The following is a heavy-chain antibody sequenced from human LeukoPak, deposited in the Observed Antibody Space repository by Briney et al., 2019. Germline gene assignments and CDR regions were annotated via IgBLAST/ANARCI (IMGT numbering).Heavy chain of an antibody. CDR2: IKQDGSEK. CDR1: GFTFSNYW. D-gene: IGHD2-8*01. J-gene: IGHJ3*02. V-gene: IGHV3-7*03. Sequence: GGSLRLSCAASGFTFSNYWMSWVRQAPGKGLEWVANIKQDGSEKYYVDSVKGRFTISRDDSKNTLFLQMNSLRAEDTAIYYCAKDSFSFNGIYDALDIWGQGTMVTVSS. CDR3: AKDSFSFNGIYDALDI.